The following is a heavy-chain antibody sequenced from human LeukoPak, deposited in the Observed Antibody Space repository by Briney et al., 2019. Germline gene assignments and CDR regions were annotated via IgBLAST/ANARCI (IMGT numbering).Heavy chain of an antibody. Sequence: SETLSLTCAVYGGSFSGYYWSWIRQPPGKGLEWIGEINHSGSTNYNPSLKSRVTISVDTSKNQFSLKLSSVTAADTAVYYCATSLGSSWYSNWFDPWGQGTLVTVSS. CDR3: ATSLGSSWYSNWFDP. CDR1: GGSFSGYY. V-gene: IGHV4-34*01. J-gene: IGHJ5*02. D-gene: IGHD6-13*01. CDR2: INHSGST.